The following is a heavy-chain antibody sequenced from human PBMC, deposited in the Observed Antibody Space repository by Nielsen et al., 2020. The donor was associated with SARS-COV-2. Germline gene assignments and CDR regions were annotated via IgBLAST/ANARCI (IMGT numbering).Heavy chain of an antibody. CDR1: GFSFMTYN. Sequence: GGSLRLSCTASGFSFMTYNMHWVRQAPGKGLEWVAAILHYGGNVYHADSVKGRFTISRDNSKNTLYLQMNSLRAEDTAVYYCARGIVVVPAAIPGLGFDYWGQGTLVTVSS. V-gene: IGHV3-30*14. CDR2: ILHYGGNV. D-gene: IGHD2-2*01. J-gene: IGHJ4*02. CDR3: ARGIVVVPAAIPGLGFDY.